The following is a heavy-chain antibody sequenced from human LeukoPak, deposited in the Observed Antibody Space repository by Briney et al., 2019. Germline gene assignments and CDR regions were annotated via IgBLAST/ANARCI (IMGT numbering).Heavy chain of an antibody. V-gene: IGHV3-9*01. J-gene: IGHJ4*02. CDR1: GFTFDDYA. D-gene: IGHD6-13*01. Sequence: PGRSLRLSCAASGFTFDDYAMHWVRQAPGKGLEWVSGISWNSGSIGYADSVKGRFTISRDDAKNSLYLQMNSLRAEDTALYYCAKGIAAADFYFDYWGQGTLVTVSS. CDR3: AKGIAAADFYFDY. CDR2: ISWNSGSI.